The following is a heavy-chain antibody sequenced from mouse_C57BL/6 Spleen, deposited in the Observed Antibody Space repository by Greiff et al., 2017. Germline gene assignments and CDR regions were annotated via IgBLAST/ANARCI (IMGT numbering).Heavy chain of an antibody. J-gene: IGHJ4*01. Sequence: EVQLVESGGGLVKPGGSLKLSCAASGFTFSDYGMHWVRQAPEKGLEWVAYISSGSSTIYYADTVKGRFTISRDNAKNTLFLQMTSLRSEDTAMYYCARRSYYGSSYVDAMDYWGQGTSVTVSS. CDR2: ISSGSSTI. V-gene: IGHV5-17*01. D-gene: IGHD1-1*01. CDR3: ARRSYYGSSYVDAMDY. CDR1: GFTFSDYG.